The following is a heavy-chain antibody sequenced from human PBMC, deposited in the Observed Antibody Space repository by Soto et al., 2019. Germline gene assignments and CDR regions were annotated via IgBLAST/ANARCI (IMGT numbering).Heavy chain of an antibody. J-gene: IGHJ3*02. Sequence: EVQVVESGGGLVQPGGSLRLSCAASGFTVNGTYMSWVRQAPGKGLEWVSILYTVGSTYYADSVKGRFTTSRDSSNNTLVLQLNTLRAEDTAVYYWVRNVWYYVFDIWGQGAMVTVSS. CDR1: GFTVNGTY. D-gene: IGHD3-16*01. CDR3: VRNVWYYVFDI. CDR2: LYTVGST. V-gene: IGHV3-66*01.